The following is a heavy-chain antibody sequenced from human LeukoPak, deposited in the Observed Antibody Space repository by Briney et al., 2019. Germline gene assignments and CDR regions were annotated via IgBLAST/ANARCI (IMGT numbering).Heavy chain of an antibody. Sequence: SETLSLTCTDSGGSISSYYWSWIRQPPGKGLEWIGYIYYSGSTNYNPSLKSRVTISVDTSKNQFSLKLSSVTAADTAVYYCARFLRGSYAIDIWGQGTMLTVSS. CDR3: ARFLRGSYAIDI. V-gene: IGHV4-59*01. D-gene: IGHD1-26*01. CDR2: IYYSGST. CDR1: GGSISSYY. J-gene: IGHJ3*02.